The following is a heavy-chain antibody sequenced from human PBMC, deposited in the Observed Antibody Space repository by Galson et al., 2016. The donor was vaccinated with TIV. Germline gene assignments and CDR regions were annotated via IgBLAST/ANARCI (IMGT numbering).Heavy chain of an antibody. D-gene: IGHD6-6*01. Sequence: SVKVSCKATGYTFTSFGIAWVRQAPGQGLEWMGWISGYNGKTYYAQKFQDRVTMTTDTSTNTAYMELRSLRSDDTAVYYSTRDRSIAAPRDMDVWGQGTAVTVSS. CDR1: GYTFTSFG. V-gene: IGHV1-18*01. CDR2: ISGYNGKT. J-gene: IGHJ6*02. CDR3: TRDRSIAAPRDMDV.